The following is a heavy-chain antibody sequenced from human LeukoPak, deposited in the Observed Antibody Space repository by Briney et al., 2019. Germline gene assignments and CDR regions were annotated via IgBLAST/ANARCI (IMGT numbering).Heavy chain of an antibody. V-gene: IGHV1-46*01. Sequence: GASVKVSCEASGYTFTSYYMHWVRQAPGQGLEWMGIINPSGGSTSYAQKFQGRVTMTRDTSTSTVYMELSSLRSEDTAVYYCARDHHLNYYDSSGYLDYWGQGTLVTVSS. CDR1: GYTFTSYY. CDR3: ARDHHLNYYDSSGYLDY. D-gene: IGHD3-22*01. J-gene: IGHJ4*02. CDR2: INPSGGST.